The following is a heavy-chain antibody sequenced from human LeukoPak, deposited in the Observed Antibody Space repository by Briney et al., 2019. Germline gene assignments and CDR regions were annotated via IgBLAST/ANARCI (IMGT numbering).Heavy chain of an antibody. J-gene: IGHJ4*02. V-gene: IGHV1-18*04. Sequence: ASVTVSCKASGYTFTSYGISCVRQAPGQGLEWMGWISAYNGNTNYAQKLQGRVTMTTDTSTSTAYMELRSLRSDDTAVYYCARGDRYSSSWYTDYWGQGALVTVSS. CDR2: ISAYNGNT. D-gene: IGHD6-13*01. CDR3: ARGDRYSSSWYTDY. CDR1: GYTFTSYG.